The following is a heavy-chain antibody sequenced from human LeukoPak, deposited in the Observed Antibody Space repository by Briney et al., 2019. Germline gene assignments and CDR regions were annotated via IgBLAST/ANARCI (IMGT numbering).Heavy chain of an antibody. Sequence: GRSLRLSCAASGFTFSSYAMHWVRQAPGKGLEWVAVISYDGSNKYYADSVKGRFTISRDNSKNTLYLQMNSLRAEDTAVYYCAREDGYCSGGNCYSYFVSWGQGTLVTVSS. D-gene: IGHD2-15*01. CDR2: ISYDGSNK. CDR1: GFTFSSYA. J-gene: IGHJ4*02. CDR3: AREDGYCSGGNCYSYFVS. V-gene: IGHV3-30*04.